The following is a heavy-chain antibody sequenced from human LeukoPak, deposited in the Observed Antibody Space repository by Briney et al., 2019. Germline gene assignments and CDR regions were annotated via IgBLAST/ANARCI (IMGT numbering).Heavy chain of an antibody. V-gene: IGHV4-4*07. D-gene: IGHD3-3*01. CDR2: IYTSGST. Sequence: PSETLSLTCTVSGGSISSYYWSWIRQPAGKGLEWIGRIYTSGSTNYNPSLKSRVTMSVDTSKNQFSLKLSSVTAADTAVYYCARGSLGRFLEVVNWFDPWGQGTLVTVSS. J-gene: IGHJ5*02. CDR3: ARGSLGRFLEVVNWFDP. CDR1: GGSISSYY.